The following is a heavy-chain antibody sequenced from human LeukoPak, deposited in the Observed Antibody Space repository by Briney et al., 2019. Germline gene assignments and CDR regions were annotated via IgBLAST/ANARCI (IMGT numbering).Heavy chain of an antibody. J-gene: IGHJ3*02. CDR2: IYHSGST. Sequence: SETLSLTCTVSGGSISSGGYYWSWIRQPPGKGLEWIGYIYHSGSTYYNPSLKSRVTISVDRSKNQFSLKLSSVTAADTAVYYCARDLRNEHYGDLIGAFDIWGQGTMVTVSS. D-gene: IGHD4-17*01. CDR1: GGSISSGGYY. V-gene: IGHV4-30-2*01. CDR3: ARDLRNEHYGDLIGAFDI.